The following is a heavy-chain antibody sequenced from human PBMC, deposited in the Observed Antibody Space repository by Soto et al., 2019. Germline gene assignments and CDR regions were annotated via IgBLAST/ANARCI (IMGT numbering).Heavy chain of an antibody. CDR2: ISGSGNKT. J-gene: IGHJ4*02. CDR1: GFSFRTYA. CDR3: AKGLRLHFDY. V-gene: IGHV3-23*01. Sequence: EVHLLESGGSLVQPGGSLRLSCSASGFSFRTYAMSWVRQAPGKGLEWVSGISGSGNKTYYGDSVKGRFTISRDNSKDTLFLQMNSLEVEDTAIYYCAKGLRLHFDYWGQGALVTVSS. D-gene: IGHD3-16*01.